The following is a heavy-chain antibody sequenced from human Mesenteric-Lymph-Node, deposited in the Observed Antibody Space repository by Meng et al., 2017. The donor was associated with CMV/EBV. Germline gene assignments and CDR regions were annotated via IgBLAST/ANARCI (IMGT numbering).Heavy chain of an antibody. Sequence: ASGFTFSDYAMTWVRQAPGKGLEWVSANSGSGESTYYADSVKGRFTISRDNSKNTLYLQMNSLRAEDTAIYYCVKRNNWNSGYFDYWGQGTLVTVSS. CDR1: GFTFSDYA. D-gene: IGHD1-7*01. CDR3: VKRNNWNSGYFDY. V-gene: IGHV3-23*01. J-gene: IGHJ4*02. CDR2: NSGSGEST.